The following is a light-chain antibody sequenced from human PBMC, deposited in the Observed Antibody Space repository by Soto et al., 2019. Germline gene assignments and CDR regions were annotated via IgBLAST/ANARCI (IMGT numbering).Light chain of an antibody. CDR1: SSNIGAGYE. J-gene: IGLJ1*01. CDR3: QSYDRNLRVYV. CDR2: ENN. V-gene: IGLV1-40*01. Sequence: QSVLTQPPSVSEAPGQRVTISCTGSSSNIGAGYEAHWYQQVPGTAPKLLIYENNNRPSGVPDRFSGSKSGTSAPLAITGLQVEDEGEYYSQSYDRNLRVYVFAPGTKLTV.